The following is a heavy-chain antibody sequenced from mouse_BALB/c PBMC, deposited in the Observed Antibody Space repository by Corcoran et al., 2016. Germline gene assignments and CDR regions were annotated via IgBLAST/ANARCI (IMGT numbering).Heavy chain of an antibody. Sequence: EVQLQQSGPELVKPGASVKMSCKASGYTFTSYVMHWVKQKPGQGLEWIGYINPYNDGTKYNEKFKGKATLTSDKSSSTAYMELSSLTSEDSAVYYCARPSDYYGSSSYFDYWCQGTTLTVSS. CDR3: ARPSDYYGSSSYFDY. J-gene: IGHJ2*01. V-gene: IGHV1S136*01. CDR2: INPYNDGT. CDR1: GYTFTSYV. D-gene: IGHD1-1*01.